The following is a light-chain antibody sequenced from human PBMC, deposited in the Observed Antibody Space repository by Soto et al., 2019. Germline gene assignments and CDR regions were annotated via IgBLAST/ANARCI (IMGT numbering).Light chain of an antibody. V-gene: IGKV4-1*01. CDR1: QSVLYSSNNKNY. CDR3: KQYYSTPRT. J-gene: IGKJ1*01. CDR2: WAS. Sequence: DIVMTQSPDSLAVALGERATINCKSSQSVLYSSNNKNYLAWYQQKPGQPPKLLIYWASTRESGVPDRFSGSGSGTDFTLTISRLQAEDVAVYYCKQYYSTPRTFGQGTKVEIK.